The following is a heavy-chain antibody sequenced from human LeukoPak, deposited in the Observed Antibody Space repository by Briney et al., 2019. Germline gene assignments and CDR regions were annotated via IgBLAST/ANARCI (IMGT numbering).Heavy chain of an antibody. CDR3: ARDYDGNYFDY. CDR2: INHSGST. V-gene: IGHV4-34*01. Sequence: SETLSLTCAVYGGSFSGYYWSWFRQPPGKGLEWIGEINHSGSTNYNPSLKSRVTISVDTSKNQFSLKLSSVTAADTAVYYCARDYDGNYFDYWGQGTLVTVSS. CDR1: GGSFSGYY. D-gene: IGHD4-17*01. J-gene: IGHJ4*02.